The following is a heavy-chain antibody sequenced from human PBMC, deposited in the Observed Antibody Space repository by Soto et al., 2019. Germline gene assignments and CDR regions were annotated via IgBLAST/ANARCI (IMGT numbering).Heavy chain of an antibody. J-gene: IGHJ6*02. CDR2: IGTAGDT. V-gene: IGHV3-13*04. CDR3: ARSPPGGYHYYYGMDV. Sequence: GGSLRLSCAASGFTFSSYDMQWVRQATGKGLEWVSAIGTAGDTYYPGSVKGRFTISRENAKNSLYLQMNSPRAGDTAVYYCARSPPGGYHYYYGMDVWGQATTVTVSS. D-gene: IGHD3-22*01. CDR1: GFTFSSYD.